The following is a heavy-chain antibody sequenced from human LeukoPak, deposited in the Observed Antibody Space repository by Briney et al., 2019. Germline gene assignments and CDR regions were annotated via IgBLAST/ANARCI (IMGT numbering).Heavy chain of an antibody. Sequence: GASVKVSCKASGGTFSSYAISWVRQAPGQGLEWMGGIIPIFGTATYAQKFQGRVTITTDESTSTAYMELRSLRSDDTAVYYCARGRRRMTTVTSGNLDYWGQGTLVTVSS. V-gene: IGHV1-69*05. J-gene: IGHJ4*02. CDR1: GGTFSSYA. CDR3: ARGRRRMTTVTSGNLDY. CDR2: IIPIFGTA. D-gene: IGHD4-17*01.